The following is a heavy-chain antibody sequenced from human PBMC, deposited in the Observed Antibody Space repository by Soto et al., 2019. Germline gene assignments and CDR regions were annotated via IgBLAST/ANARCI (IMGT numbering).Heavy chain of an antibody. V-gene: IGHV1-18*01. J-gene: IGHJ5*02. CDR2: ISTYSGDT. D-gene: IGHD2-2*01. Sequence: QVQLVQSGAEVKKPGASVKVSCKASGYTFTSYGINWVRQAPGQGLEWMGWISTYSGDTNYAQNLQGRVTMTTDTSTSTAYMELRSRRSDDTAVYYCARDEACSSTSCYQWRSGDCFDPGGQGTLVTVSS. CDR3: ARDEACSSTSCYQWRSGDCFDP. CDR1: GYTFTSYG.